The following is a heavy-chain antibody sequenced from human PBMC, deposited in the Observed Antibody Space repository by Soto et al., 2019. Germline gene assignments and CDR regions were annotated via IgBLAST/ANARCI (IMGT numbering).Heavy chain of an antibody. V-gene: IGHV3-48*03. J-gene: IGHJ3*02. D-gene: IGHD6-13*01. CDR1: GFTFSSYE. CDR2: ISSSGSTI. Sequence: EVQLVESGGGLVQPGGSLRLSCAASGFTFSSYEMNWVRQAPGKGLEWVSYISSSGSTIYYADSVKGRFTISRDNAKNSLYLQMNSLRAEDTAVYYCARDRAAGGSSWYYPSLDDAFDIWGQGTMVTVSS. CDR3: ARDRAAGGSSWYYPSLDDAFDI.